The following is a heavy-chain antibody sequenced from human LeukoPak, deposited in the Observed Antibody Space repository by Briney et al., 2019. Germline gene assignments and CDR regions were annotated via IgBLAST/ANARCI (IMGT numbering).Heavy chain of an antibody. CDR2: ISYDGSNK. CDR1: GFTFSNYA. CDR3: ARDFSSAMVTLPFDY. Sequence: PGGSLRLSCAASGFTFSNYAIHWVRQAPGKGLEWVAVISYDGSNKYYADSVKGRFTISRDNSKNTLYLQMNSLRAEDTAVYYRARDFSSAMVTLPFDYWGQGTLVTVSS. J-gene: IGHJ4*02. D-gene: IGHD5-18*01. V-gene: IGHV3-30-3*01.